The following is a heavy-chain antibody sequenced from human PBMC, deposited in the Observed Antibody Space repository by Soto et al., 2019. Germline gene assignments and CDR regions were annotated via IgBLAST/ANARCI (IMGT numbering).Heavy chain of an antibody. CDR3: ARDRLSGWYYVYYYGMDV. V-gene: IGHV3-30-3*01. J-gene: IGHJ6*02. CDR2: ISYDGSNK. CDR1: GFTFSSYA. D-gene: IGHD6-19*01. Sequence: QVQLVESGGGVVQPGRSLRLSCAASGFTFSSYAMHWVRQAPGKGLEWVAVISYDGSNKYYADSVKGRFTISRDNSKNTLYLQMNSLRAEDTAVYYCARDRLSGWYYVYYYGMDVWGQGTTVTVSS.